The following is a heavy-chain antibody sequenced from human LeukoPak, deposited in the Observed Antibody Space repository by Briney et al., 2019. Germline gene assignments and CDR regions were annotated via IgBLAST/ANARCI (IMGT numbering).Heavy chain of an antibody. J-gene: IGHJ4*02. V-gene: IGHV3-7*01. CDR3: AKDSSIVGATSHFDY. Sequence: GGSLRLSCAASGFTFSSYWMSWVRQAPGKGLEWVANIKQDGSEKYYVDSVKGRFTISRDNAKNSLYLQMNSLRAEDTAVYYCAKDSSIVGATSHFDYLGQGTLVTVSS. CDR1: GFTFSSYW. D-gene: IGHD1-26*01. CDR2: IKQDGSEK.